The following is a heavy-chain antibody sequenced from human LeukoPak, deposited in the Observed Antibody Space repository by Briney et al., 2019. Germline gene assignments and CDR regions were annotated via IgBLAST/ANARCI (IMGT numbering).Heavy chain of an antibody. Sequence: GGSLRLSCAASGFTFSSYEMNWVRQAPGKGLEWVSYISSSGSTIYYADSVKGRFTISRDNAKNSLYLQMNSLRAEDTAVYYCAREAHRAYYFDYWGQGTLVTVSS. CDR1: GFTFSSYE. J-gene: IGHJ4*02. CDR2: ISSSGSTI. V-gene: IGHV3-48*03. CDR3: AREAHRAYYFDY.